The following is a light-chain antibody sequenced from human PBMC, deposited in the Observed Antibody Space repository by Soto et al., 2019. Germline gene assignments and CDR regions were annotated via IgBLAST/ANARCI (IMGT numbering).Light chain of an antibody. CDR1: QSISSW. CDR2: DAS. CDR3: QQYNSSHWT. Sequence: DIQMTQSPSTLSASVGDRVTITCRASQSISSWLAWYQQKPGKAPKLLIYDASSLESGVPSRFSGSGSGTEFTLTISSLQPDDYLTYYCQQYNSSHWTFGQGTKVEIK. J-gene: IGKJ1*01. V-gene: IGKV1-5*01.